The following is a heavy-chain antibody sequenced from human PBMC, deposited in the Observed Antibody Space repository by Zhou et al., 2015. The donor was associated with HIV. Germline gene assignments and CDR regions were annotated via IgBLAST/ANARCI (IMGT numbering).Heavy chain of an antibody. CDR1: GGTFSGSD. Sequence: LVQSGAEVRKPGSSVKVSCKASGGTFSGSDIAWVRQAPGQGPEWMGGIIPILGTINYAQKFQGRVTITADKSTSTAYMELSSLRSEDTAMYYCARGAVVVAAKGVSYFDYWGQGTLVTVSS. J-gene: IGHJ4*02. D-gene: IGHD2-15*01. CDR3: ARGAVVVAAKGVSYFDY. V-gene: IGHV1-69*06. CDR2: IIPILGTI.